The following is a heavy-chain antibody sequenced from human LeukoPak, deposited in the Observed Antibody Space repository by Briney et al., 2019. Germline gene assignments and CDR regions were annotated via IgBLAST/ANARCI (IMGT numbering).Heavy chain of an antibody. J-gene: IGHJ4*02. CDR3: ARDGRGPYDSSGPTLN. D-gene: IGHD3-22*01. V-gene: IGHV4-39*07. CDR1: GDSISTSHYN. Sequence: SETLSLTCTVSGDSISTSHYNWGWIRQPPGKGLEWIGSVYYSGSTFYSPSLKSRVTISLDTSRNQFSLWLTSVTAADTAVYYCARDGRGPYDSSGPTLNWGQGSLVTVSS. CDR2: VYYSGST.